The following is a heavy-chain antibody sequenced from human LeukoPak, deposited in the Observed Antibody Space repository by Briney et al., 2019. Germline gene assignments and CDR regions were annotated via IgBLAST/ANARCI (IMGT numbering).Heavy chain of an antibody. V-gene: IGHV1-2*02. CDR3: AILLHCSGGSCYSGYFDY. CDR2: INPNSGGT. CDR1: GYTFTGYY. D-gene: IGHD2-15*01. Sequence: ASVKVSCKASGYTFTGYYMHWVRQAPGQGLEWMGWINPNSGGTNYAQKFQGRVTMTRDTSISTAYMELSRLRSDGTAVYYCAILLHCSGGSCYSGYFDYWGQGTLVTVSS. J-gene: IGHJ4*02.